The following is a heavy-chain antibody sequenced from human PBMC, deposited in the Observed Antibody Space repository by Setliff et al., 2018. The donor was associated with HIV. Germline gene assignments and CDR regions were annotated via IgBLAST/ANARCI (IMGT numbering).Heavy chain of an antibody. CDR1: AGSFSGYY. CDR2: INHSGST. Sequence: SETLSLTCAVYAGSFSGYYWSWIRQPSGKGLEWIGEINHSGSTNYNPSHKSRVTISVDTSKNQFSLKLSSVTAADTAVYYCARGRRNEWELLLLAFDMWGQGTMVT. J-gene: IGHJ3*02. D-gene: IGHD1-26*01. V-gene: IGHV4-34*01. CDR3: ARGRRNEWELLLLAFDM.